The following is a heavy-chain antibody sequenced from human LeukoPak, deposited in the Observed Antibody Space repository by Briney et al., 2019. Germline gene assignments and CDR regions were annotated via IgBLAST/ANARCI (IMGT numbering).Heavy chain of an antibody. D-gene: IGHD2-2*01. CDR3: ARELACCSGTSCYGGTFHI. CDR2: INHSGST. Sequence: SETLSLTCAVYGGSFSGYYWSWIRQPPGKGLEWIGEINHSGSTDYNPSLKSRVTISVDTSKNQFSLKLTSVTAADTAVYYCARELACCSGTSCYGGTFHIWGQGTMVTVSS. J-gene: IGHJ3*02. CDR1: GGSFSGYY. V-gene: IGHV4-34*01.